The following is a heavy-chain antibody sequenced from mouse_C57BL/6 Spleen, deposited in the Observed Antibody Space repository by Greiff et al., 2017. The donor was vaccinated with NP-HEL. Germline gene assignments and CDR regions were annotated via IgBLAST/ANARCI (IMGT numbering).Heavy chain of an antibody. J-gene: IGHJ4*01. V-gene: IGHV1-22*01. CDR2: INPNNGGT. CDR1: GYTFTDYN. CDR3: ARKYYEDAMDY. D-gene: IGHD1-1*01. Sequence: VQLKESGPELVKPGASVKMSCKASGYTFTDYNMHWVKQSHGKSLEWIGYINPNNGGTSYNQKFKGKATLTVNKSSSTAYMELRSLTSEDSAVYYCARKYYEDAMDYWGQGTSVTVSS.